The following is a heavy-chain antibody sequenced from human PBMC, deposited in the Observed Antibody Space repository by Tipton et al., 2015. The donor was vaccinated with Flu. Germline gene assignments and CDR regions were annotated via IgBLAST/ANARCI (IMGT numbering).Heavy chain of an antibody. J-gene: IGHJ4*02. CDR1: GGTFSSYA. D-gene: IGHD3-22*01. CDR3: ARVGGDYYDSSGYERLDY. Sequence: QVQLVQSGAEVKKPGSSVKVSCKASGGTFSSYAISWVRQAPGQGLEWMGRIIPIFGTANYAQKFQGRVTITADESTSTAYMEPSSLRSEDTAVYYCARVGGDYYDSSGYERLDYWGQGTLVTVSS. CDR2: IIPIFGTA. V-gene: IGHV1-69*18.